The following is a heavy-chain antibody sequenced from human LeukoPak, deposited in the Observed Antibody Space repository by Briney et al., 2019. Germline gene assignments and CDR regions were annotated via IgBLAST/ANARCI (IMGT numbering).Heavy chain of an antibody. Sequence: PGGSLRLSCAASGFTFSSAWMSWVRQAPGKGPEWVGRIKSKTDGGTTDSAAPVKGRLTISRDDSKNMVYLQMNSLKTEDTAVYYCTTTLVGESGARLNYWGQGTLVTVSS. V-gene: IGHV3-15*01. J-gene: IGHJ4*02. CDR3: TTTLVGESGARLNY. D-gene: IGHD1-26*01. CDR2: IKSKTDGGTT. CDR1: GFTFSSAW.